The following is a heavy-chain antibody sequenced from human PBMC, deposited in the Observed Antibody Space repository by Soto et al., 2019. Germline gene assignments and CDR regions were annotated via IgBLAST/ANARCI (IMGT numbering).Heavy chain of an antibody. CDR1: GFTFSSYG. V-gene: IGHV3-33*01. J-gene: IGHJ3*02. D-gene: IGHD4-17*01. CDR3: ARDADLNGDYGDAFDI. Sequence: GGSLRLSCAASGFTFSSYGMHWVRQAPGKGLEWVAVIWYDGSNKYYADSVKGRFTISRDNSKNTLYLQMNSLRAEDTAVYYCARDADLNGDYGDAFDIWGQGTMVTVSS. CDR2: IWYDGSNK.